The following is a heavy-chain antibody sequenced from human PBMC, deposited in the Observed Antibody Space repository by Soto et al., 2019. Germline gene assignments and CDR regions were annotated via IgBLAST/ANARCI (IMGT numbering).Heavy chain of an antibody. V-gene: IGHV3-23*01. CDR2: ISGSGGTT. CDR3: AKDRNSSSSSSCGMDV. J-gene: IGHJ6*02. CDR1: GITFSSYT. D-gene: IGHD6-6*01. Sequence: GGSLRLSCAASGITFSSYTMTWVRQAPGKGLEWVSSISGSGGTTYYTDSVKGRFTISRDNSKNTLYLQMNSLRAEDTAIYYCAKDRNSSSSSSCGMDVWGQGTTVTVSS.